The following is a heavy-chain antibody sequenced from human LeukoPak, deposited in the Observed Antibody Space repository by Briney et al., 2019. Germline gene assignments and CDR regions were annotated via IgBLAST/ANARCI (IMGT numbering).Heavy chain of an antibody. V-gene: IGHV4-34*01. Sequence: SETLSLTCAVYGGSFSGYYWSWIRQPPGKGLEWIGSIYYSGSTYYNPSLKSRVTISVDTSKNQFSLKLSSVTAADTAVYYCAREHYYGDYDSAFDYWGQGTLVTVSS. CDR3: AREHYYGDYDSAFDY. CDR1: GGSFSGYY. CDR2: IYYSGST. D-gene: IGHD4-17*01. J-gene: IGHJ4*02.